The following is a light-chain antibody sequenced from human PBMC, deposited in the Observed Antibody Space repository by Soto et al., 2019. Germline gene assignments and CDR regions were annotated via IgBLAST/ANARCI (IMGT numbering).Light chain of an antibody. CDR2: GTS. CDR1: ESVSTN. Sequence: EIVMTQSPATLSLSPGERATLSCRASESVSTNLAWYQQKAGQAPRLLIYGTSSRATGIPDRFSGSGSGTDFTLTISRLEPEDFAVYYCQQYGNSPITFGQGTRLEIK. J-gene: IGKJ5*01. CDR3: QQYGNSPIT. V-gene: IGKV3-20*01.